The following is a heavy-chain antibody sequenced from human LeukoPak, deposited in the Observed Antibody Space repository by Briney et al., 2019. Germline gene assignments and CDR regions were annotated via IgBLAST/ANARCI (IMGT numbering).Heavy chain of an antibody. J-gene: IGHJ5*02. Sequence: SETLSLTCTVSGGSISSGGYYWGWIRQPPGKGLEWIGSISYSGSTDYNPSLKSRATILVDTSKNQFSLKLTSVTAADGGVYYCARQYSSGWPWFDPWGQGTLVTVSS. D-gene: IGHD6-19*01. CDR2: ISYSGST. V-gene: IGHV4-39*01. CDR3: ARQYSSGWPWFDP. CDR1: GGSISSGGYY.